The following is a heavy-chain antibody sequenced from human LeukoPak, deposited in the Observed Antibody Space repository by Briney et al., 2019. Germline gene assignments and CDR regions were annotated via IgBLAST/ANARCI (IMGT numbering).Heavy chain of an antibody. CDR3: ARDLALIVVVPAAIRGYYYYGMDV. Sequence: ASVKVSCKASGYTFTSYYMHWVRQAPGQGLEWMGWINPNSGGTNYAQKFQGRVTMTRDTSISTAYMELSRLRSDDTAVYYCARDLALIVVVPAAIRGYYYYGMDVWGQGTTVTASS. D-gene: IGHD2-2*02. J-gene: IGHJ6*02. CDR1: GYTFTSYY. V-gene: IGHV1-2*02. CDR2: INPNSGGT.